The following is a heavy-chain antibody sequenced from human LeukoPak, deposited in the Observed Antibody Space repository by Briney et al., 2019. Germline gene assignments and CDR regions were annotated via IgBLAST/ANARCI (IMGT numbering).Heavy chain of an antibody. J-gene: IGHJ4*02. Sequence: NSSETLSLTCTVSGGSISTHYWSWLRQPPGKGLEWIGYMYYTGSTTYNPSLKSRVTISVDTSKNQFSLKLSSVTAADTAVYFCAGYSTSWYYFDYWGQGTLVTVSS. D-gene: IGHD6-13*01. CDR3: AGYSTSWYYFDY. CDR2: MYYTGST. V-gene: IGHV4-59*11. CDR1: GGSISTHY.